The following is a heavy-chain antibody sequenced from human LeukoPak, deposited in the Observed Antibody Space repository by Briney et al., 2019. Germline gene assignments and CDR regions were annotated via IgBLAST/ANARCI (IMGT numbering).Heavy chain of an antibody. CDR2: ISSSGSTI. CDR3: ARGGYNWNPLDY. CDR1: GFTFSSYE. V-gene: IGHV3-48*03. D-gene: IGHD1-20*01. Sequence: GGSLRLSCAASGFTFSSYEMNWVRQAPGKGLEWVSYISSSGSTIYYADSVKGRFTISRDNAKNSLYLQMNSLRAEDTAVYYCARGGYNWNPLDYWGQGTLVTVSS. J-gene: IGHJ4*02.